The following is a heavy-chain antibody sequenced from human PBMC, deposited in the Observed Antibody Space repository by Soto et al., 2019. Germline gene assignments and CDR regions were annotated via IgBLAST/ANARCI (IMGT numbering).Heavy chain of an antibody. J-gene: IGHJ4*02. CDR3: ARDLVAVSGGVYSSSSGGYFFDF. D-gene: IGHD6-6*01. V-gene: IGHV3-11*01. Sequence: VQLVESGGGLVKPGGSLRLSYAASGFTFSDYYMSWIRQAPGKGLEWVSYISNSGRTLYYADSMKGRLTISRDNAKNSLFLQMNSLRSEDTAVYYCARDLVAVSGGVYSSSSGGYFFDFWGQGTLVTVSS. CDR1: GFTFSDYY. CDR2: ISNSGRTL.